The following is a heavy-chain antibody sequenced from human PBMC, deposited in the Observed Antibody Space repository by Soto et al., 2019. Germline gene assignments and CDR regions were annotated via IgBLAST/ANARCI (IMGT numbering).Heavy chain of an antibody. CDR1: GYSFTSYW. Sequence: EVQLVQSGAEVKKPGESLKISCKGSGYSFTSYWIGWVRQMPGKGLEWMGIIYPGDSDTRYSPSFQGQVTISADKSITPASRRGSARKPSDPAMFYGARPREAAKYSSGVAVGGKGPTVPVPS. CDR3: ARPREAAKYSSGVAV. J-gene: IGHJ6*04. V-gene: IGHV5-51*01. CDR2: IYPGDSDT. D-gene: IGHD6-25*01.